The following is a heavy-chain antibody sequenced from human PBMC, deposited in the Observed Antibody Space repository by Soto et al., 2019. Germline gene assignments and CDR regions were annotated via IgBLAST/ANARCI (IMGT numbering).Heavy chain of an antibody. CDR2: ISAHNGNT. Sequence: QIHLVQSGAEVKKPGASVKVSCKGSGYGFTTYGITWVRQAPGQGLEWMAWISAHNGNTNYSQKLQGRVTVTRDTSTITAYMDLTILISAFTAVYYFARGRYGDYWRHGALVTVSS. CDR3: ARGRYGDY. D-gene: IGHD1-1*01. V-gene: IGHV1-18*01. CDR1: GYGFTTYG. J-gene: IGHJ4*01.